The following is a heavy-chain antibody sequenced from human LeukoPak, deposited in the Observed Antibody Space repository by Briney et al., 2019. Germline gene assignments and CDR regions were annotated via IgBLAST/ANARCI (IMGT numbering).Heavy chain of an antibody. CDR1: GGSFSGYY. CDR3: ASERNSDLNYYYYYYMDV. Sequence: SETLSLTCAVYGGSFSGYYWSWVRQPPGKGLEWIGEINHSGSTNYNPSLKSRVTISVDTSKNQFSLKLRYVNAADKAVYYCASERNSDLNYYYYYYMDVWGKGTTVTISS. J-gene: IGHJ6*03. V-gene: IGHV4-34*01. D-gene: IGHD1-1*01. CDR2: INHSGST.